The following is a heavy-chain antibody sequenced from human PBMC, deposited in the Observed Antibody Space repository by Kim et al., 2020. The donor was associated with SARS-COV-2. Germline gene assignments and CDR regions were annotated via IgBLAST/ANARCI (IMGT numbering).Heavy chain of an antibody. V-gene: IGHV3-9*01. CDR3: TKHFGLD. J-gene: IGHJ4*02. D-gene: IGHD3-10*01. CDR2: SGPK. Sequence: SGPKGKADPVKGRFTISRDNAKKSLYLQMNSLRVDDTALYYCTKHFGLDWGQGTLVTVSS.